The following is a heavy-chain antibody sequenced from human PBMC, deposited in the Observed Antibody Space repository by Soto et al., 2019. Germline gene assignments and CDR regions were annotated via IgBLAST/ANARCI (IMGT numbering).Heavy chain of an antibody. Sequence: TLSLTCTVSGGSISSGGYYWSWIRQHPGKGLEWIGYIYYSWSTYYNPSLKSRVTISVDTSKNQFSLKLSSVTAADTAVYYCARQSLWWMVRGPGGWFDPWGQGSLVTVSS. CDR3: ARQSLWWMVRGPGGWFDP. CDR1: GGSISSGGYY. V-gene: IGHV4-31*03. CDR2: IYYSWST. J-gene: IGHJ5*02. D-gene: IGHD3-10*01.